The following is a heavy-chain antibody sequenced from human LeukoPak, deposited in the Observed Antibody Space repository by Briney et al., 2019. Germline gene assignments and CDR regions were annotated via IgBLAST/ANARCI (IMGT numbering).Heavy chain of an antibody. CDR2: IIPIFGTT. CDR3: ARDFDYGDHHDVFDI. D-gene: IGHD4-17*01. CDR1: GGTFSTYI. J-gene: IGHJ3*02. V-gene: IGHV1-69*13. Sequence: SVNVSCKASGGTFSTYIITWVRQAPGQELDGMGGIIPIFGTTDYAQKFQGRVTITADESTSTTYMELSSLRSEDTAVYYCARDFDYGDHHDVFDIWGQGTMVTVSS.